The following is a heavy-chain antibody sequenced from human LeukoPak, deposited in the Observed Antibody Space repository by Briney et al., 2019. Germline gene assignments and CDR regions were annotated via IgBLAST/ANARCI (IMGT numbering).Heavy chain of an antibody. CDR2: IVVGTGNT. D-gene: IGHD1-26*01. CDR1: GFTFISSA. V-gene: IGHV1-58*01. CDR3: AAEVLAGGRFDV. Sequence: ASVKVSCKASGFTFISSAVQWVRQARGQRLEWIAWIVVGTGNTNYAQKFQERVTITRDMSTSTAYMELSSLRSEDTAVYYCAAEVLAGGRFDVWGQGTMVTVSS. J-gene: IGHJ3*01.